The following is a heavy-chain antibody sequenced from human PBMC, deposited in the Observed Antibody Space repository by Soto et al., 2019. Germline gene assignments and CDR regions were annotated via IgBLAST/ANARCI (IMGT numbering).Heavy chain of an antibody. Sequence: QVQLVESGGGVVQPGRSLRLSCAASGFTFSTYAMHWVRQAPGKGLEWVAVISYDGSNKYYAVSVKGRFTISRDNSKNTLYLQMNSLRAEDTAVYYCARELSEDDYGAGGTFDIWGQGTMVTVSS. D-gene: IGHD4-17*01. J-gene: IGHJ3*02. CDR2: ISYDGSNK. CDR3: ARELSEDDYGAGGTFDI. CDR1: GFTFSTYA. V-gene: IGHV3-30-3*01.